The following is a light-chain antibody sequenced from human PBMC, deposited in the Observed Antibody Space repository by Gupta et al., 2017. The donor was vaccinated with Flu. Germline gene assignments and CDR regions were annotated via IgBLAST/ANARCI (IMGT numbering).Light chain of an antibody. CDR1: QTVAASF. J-gene: IGKJ2*01. CDR2: GAS. CDR3: QLFSSPAYT. V-gene: IGKV3-20*01. Sequence: EIVLTQSPGSLSLSPGERATLSCRASQTVAASFLAWYQQQPGQAPRLLTYGASTRATGIPDRFSGSGCGTDFTLTINRLEPEDFAVYYCQLFSSPAYTFGQGTKLEI.